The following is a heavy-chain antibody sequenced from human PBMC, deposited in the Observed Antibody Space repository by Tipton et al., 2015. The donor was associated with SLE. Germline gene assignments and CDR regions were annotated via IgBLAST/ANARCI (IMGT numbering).Heavy chain of an antibody. J-gene: IGHJ4*02. CDR3: ARGSYGSGSFDY. CDR1: GGSISSSSYY. CDR2: IYYSGGT. Sequence: LRLSCTVSGGSISSSSYYWGWIRQPPGKGLEWIGSIYYSGGTYYNPSLKSRVIISVDTSKNQFSLKLSSVTAADTAVYYCARGSYGSGSFDYWGQGTLVTVSS. D-gene: IGHD3-10*01. V-gene: IGHV4-39*07.